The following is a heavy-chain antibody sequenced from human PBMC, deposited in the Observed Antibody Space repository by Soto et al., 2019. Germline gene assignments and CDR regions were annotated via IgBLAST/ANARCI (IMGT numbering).Heavy chain of an antibody. CDR3: AAVPSGYDWYYMDV. V-gene: IGHV4-59*01. Sequence: SETLSLTCTVSGGSISSYYWSWIRQPPGKGLEWIGYIYYSGSTNYNPSLKSRVTISVDTSKNQFSLKLSSVTAADTAVYYCAAVPSGYDWYYMDVWGKGTTVTVSS. J-gene: IGHJ6*03. CDR2: IYYSGST. D-gene: IGHD5-12*01. CDR1: GGSISSYY.